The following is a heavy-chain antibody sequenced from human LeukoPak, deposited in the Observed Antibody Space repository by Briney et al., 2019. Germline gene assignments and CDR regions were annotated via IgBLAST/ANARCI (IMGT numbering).Heavy chain of an antibody. V-gene: IGHV4-61*02. CDR1: GGSISSGSYY. Sequence: SETLSLTCTVSGGSISSGSYYWSWIRQPAGKGLEWIGRIYTSGSTNYNPSLKSRVTISLDTSKDQFSLKLTSVTAADTAVYYCARLGGYSGCDLDYWGQGTLVTVSS. J-gene: IGHJ4*02. CDR2: IYTSGST. CDR3: ARLGGYSGCDLDY. D-gene: IGHD5-12*01.